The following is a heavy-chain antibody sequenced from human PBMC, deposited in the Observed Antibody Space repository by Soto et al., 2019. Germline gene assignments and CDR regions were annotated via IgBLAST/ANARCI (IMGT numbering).Heavy chain of an antibody. Sequence: GGSLRLSCAASGFTFSSYAMSWVRQAPGKGLEWVSAISGSGGSTYYADSVKGRFTISRDNSKNTLYLQMNSLRAEDTAVYYCAMAYCGGYCYLPFHDAFDIWGQGTMVTVSS. V-gene: IGHV3-23*01. CDR1: GFTFSSYA. J-gene: IGHJ3*02. CDR2: ISGSGGST. D-gene: IGHD2-21*02. CDR3: AMAYCGGYCYLPFHDAFDI.